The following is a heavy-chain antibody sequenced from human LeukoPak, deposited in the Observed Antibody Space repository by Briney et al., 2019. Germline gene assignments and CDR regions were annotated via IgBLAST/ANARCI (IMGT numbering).Heavy chain of an antibody. CDR2: IYYSGST. D-gene: IGHD3-22*01. J-gene: IGHJ6*03. Sequence: SETLSLTCAVSGGSISSYYWSWIRQPPGKGLEWIGYIYYSGSTNYNPSLKSRVTISVDTSKNQFSLKLSSVTAADTAVYYCARAQPDYYYDSSGYYFYYYYYMDVWGKGTTVTVSS. CDR3: ARAQPDYYYDSSGYYFYYYYYMDV. CDR1: GGSISSYY. V-gene: IGHV4-59*12.